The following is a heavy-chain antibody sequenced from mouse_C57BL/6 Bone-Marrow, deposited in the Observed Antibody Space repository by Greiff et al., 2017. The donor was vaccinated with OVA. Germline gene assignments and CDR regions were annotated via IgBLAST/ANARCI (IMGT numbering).Heavy chain of an antibody. Sequence: QVQLQQPGAELVMPGASVKLSCKASGYTFTSYWMHWVKQRPGQGLEWIGDIDPSDSYTNYNQKFKGKSTLTVDKSSSTAYMQLSSLTSEDSAVYYCARSGYYGSSYGYWGQGTTLTVSS. CDR2: IDPSDSYT. CDR3: ARSGYYGSSYGY. CDR1: GYTFTSYW. D-gene: IGHD1-1*01. J-gene: IGHJ2*01. V-gene: IGHV1-69*01.